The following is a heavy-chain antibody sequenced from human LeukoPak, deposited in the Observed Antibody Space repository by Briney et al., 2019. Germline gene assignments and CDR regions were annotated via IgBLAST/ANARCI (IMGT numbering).Heavy chain of an antibody. CDR3: ARLPGCSGADCFRAFDI. Sequence: PSETLSLTCAVYGGSFSGYYWSWIRQPPGKGLEWIGEINHSGSSNYNPSLKSRVTISVDTSKNQFSLKLRSATAADTAVYYCARLPGCSGADCFRAFDIWGQGTMVTVSS. CDR1: GGSFSGYY. CDR2: INHSGSS. D-gene: IGHD2-21*02. J-gene: IGHJ3*02. V-gene: IGHV4-34*01.